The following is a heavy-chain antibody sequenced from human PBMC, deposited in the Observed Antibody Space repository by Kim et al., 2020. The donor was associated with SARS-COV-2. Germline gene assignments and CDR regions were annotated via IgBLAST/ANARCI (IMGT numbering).Heavy chain of an antibody. CDR1: GFTFSSYG. J-gene: IGHJ4*02. CDR2: ISYDGSNK. CDR3: ARDREDSSGYYQLGFDY. Sequence: GGSLRLSCAASGFTFSSYGMHWVRQAPGKGLEWVAVISYDGSNKYYADSVKGRFTISRDNSKNTLYLQMNSLRAEDTAVYYCARDREDSSGYYQLGFDYWGQGTLVTVSS. V-gene: IGHV3-33*05. D-gene: IGHD3-22*01.